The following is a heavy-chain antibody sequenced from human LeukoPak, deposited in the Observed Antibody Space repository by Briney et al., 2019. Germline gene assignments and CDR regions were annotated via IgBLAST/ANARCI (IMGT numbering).Heavy chain of an antibody. J-gene: IGHJ6*02. CDR3: AADPFGVAVYYYYYGMDV. V-gene: IGHV1-58*01. CDR1: GFTFTSSA. D-gene: IGHD3-3*01. Sequence: SVKVFCKASGFTFTSSAVQWVRQARGQRLEWIGWIVVGSGNTNYAQKFQERVTITRDMSTSTAYMELSSLRSEDTAVYYCAADPFGVAVYYYYYGMDVWGQGTTVTVSS. CDR2: IVVGSGNT.